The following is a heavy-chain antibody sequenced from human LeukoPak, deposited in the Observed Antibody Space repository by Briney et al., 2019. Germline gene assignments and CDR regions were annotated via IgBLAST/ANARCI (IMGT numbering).Heavy chain of an antibody. CDR3: ARGFGAVNRGPSFDY. Sequence: KPSETLSLTCTVSGGSITNYYWSWIRQPPGKGLEWIGSIHYSGSTNYNPSLKSRVTISVDTSRYQFSLKLTSMTAADTAVYYCARGFGAVNRGPSFDYWGQGTLVTVSS. CDR1: GGSITNYY. J-gene: IGHJ4*02. V-gene: IGHV4-59*13. D-gene: IGHD3-16*01. CDR2: IHYSGST.